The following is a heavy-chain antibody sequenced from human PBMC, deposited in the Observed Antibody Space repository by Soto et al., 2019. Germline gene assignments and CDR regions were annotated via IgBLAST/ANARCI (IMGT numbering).Heavy chain of an antibody. CDR3: ARPSSIAARPSAFDI. J-gene: IGHJ3*02. V-gene: IGHV3-33*01. CDR1: GFTFSSYG. CDR2: IWYDGSNK. D-gene: IGHD6-6*01. Sequence: QPGGSLRLSCAASGFTFSSYGMHWVRQAPGKGLEWVAVIWYDGSNKYYADSVKGRFTISRDNSKNTLYLQMNSLRAEDTAVYYCARPSSIAARPSAFDIWGQGTMVTVSS.